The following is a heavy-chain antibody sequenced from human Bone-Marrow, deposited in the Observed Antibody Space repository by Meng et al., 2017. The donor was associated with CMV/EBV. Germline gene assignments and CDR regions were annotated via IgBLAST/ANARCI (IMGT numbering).Heavy chain of an antibody. CDR2: INSDGSST. J-gene: IGHJ4*02. D-gene: IGHD6-6*01. CDR3: ASIAARPGSDC. V-gene: IGHV3-74*01. CDR1: GFTFSSYW. Sequence: GESLKISCAASGFTFSSYWMHWVRQAPGKGLVWVSRINSDGSSTSYADSVKGRFTISRDNAKNTLYLQMNSLRAEDTAVYYCASIAARPGSDCWGQGTLVTVSS.